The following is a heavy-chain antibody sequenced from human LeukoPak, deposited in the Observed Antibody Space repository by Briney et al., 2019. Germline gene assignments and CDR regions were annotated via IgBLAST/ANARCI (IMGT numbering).Heavy chain of an antibody. CDR2: INSDGRRT. CDR3: VREGGYSSGPDY. Sequence: PGGSLRLSCAASGFTFNNYWMHWVRRAPGKGLVWVSRINSDGRRTTYADSVKGRFTISRDNGKNTLYLQMNSLRAEDTAVYYCVREGGYSSGPDYWGQGTLVTVSS. J-gene: IGHJ4*02. D-gene: IGHD6-19*01. V-gene: IGHV3-74*01. CDR1: GFTFNNYW.